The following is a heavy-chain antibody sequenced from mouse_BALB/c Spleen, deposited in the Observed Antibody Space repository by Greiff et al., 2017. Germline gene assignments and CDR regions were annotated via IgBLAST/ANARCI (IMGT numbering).Heavy chain of an antibody. J-gene: IGHJ3*01. CDR3: ARGDGYYPFAY. V-gene: IGHV1-69*02. CDR2: IDPSDSYT. CDR1: GYTFTSYW. Sequence: VQLQQPGAELVKPGASVKLSCKASGYTFTSYWMHWVKQRPGQGLEWIGEIDPSDSYTNYNQKFKGKATLTVDKSSSTAYMQLSSLTSEDSAVYYCARGDGYYPFAYWGQGTLVTVSA. D-gene: IGHD2-3*01.